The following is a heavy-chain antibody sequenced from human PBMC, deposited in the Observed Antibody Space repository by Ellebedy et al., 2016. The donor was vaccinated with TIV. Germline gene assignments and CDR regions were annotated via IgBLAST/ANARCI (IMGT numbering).Heavy chain of an antibody. CDR2: ISSSSVYT. CDR1: GFTFSDFY. D-gene: IGHD4-17*01. V-gene: IGHV3-11*06. CDR3: ARERATVTDF. J-gene: IGHJ4*02. Sequence: PGGSLRLSCAASGFTFSDFYLSWIRQAPGKGLEWISDISSSSVYTNYADSAKGRFTISRDNAKNSLYLQMNSLRAEDTAVYYCARERATVTDFWGQGTLVTVSS.